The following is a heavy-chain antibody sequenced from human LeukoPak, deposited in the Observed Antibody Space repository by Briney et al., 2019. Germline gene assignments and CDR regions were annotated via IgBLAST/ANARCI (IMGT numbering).Heavy chain of an antibody. CDR3: AKDSYTALPYIDY. CDR1: EFTFSNYK. D-gene: IGHD5-18*01. Sequence: GGSLRLSCAASEFTFSNYKMNWVRQAPGKGLEWVSSISSSSIYIYYADSVKGRFTISRDNDKNSLYLQMNSLRAEDTAVYYCAKDSYTALPYIDYWGQGTLVTVSS. J-gene: IGHJ4*02. V-gene: IGHV3-21*01. CDR2: ISSSSIYI.